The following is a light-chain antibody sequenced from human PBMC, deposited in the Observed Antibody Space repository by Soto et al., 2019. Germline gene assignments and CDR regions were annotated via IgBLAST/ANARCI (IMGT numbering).Light chain of an antibody. CDR2: EVN. V-gene: IGLV2-14*01. CDR3: CSYSTSNTHNYG. CDR1: SSDIGGYNY. Sequence: QSALTQPASVSGSPGQSITVSCTGTSSDIGGYNYVSWYQHHPGKAPQLIIYEVNLRPSGVSDRFSASKSGDTASLTISGLQAGDEADYYCCSYSTSNTHNYGFVTGTKLTVL. J-gene: IGLJ1*01.